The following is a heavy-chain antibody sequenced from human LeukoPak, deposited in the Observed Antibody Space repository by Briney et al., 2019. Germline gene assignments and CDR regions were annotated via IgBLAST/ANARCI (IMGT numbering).Heavy chain of an antibody. Sequence: GGSLRLSCAASGFNFRDAAMTWVRQAPGEGLEWVSLISFSGDNSYYADSVKGRFTISRDNSKNTLSLQMNSLRVEDTAIYYCAKDIELSTWGLGTMVTVSS. V-gene: IGHV3-23*01. CDR2: ISFSGDNS. D-gene: IGHD3-16*02. CDR1: GFNFRDAA. J-gene: IGHJ3*01. CDR3: AKDIELST.